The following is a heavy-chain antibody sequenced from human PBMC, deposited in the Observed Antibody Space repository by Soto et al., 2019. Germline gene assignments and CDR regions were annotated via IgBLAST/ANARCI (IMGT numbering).Heavy chain of an antibody. CDR2: ISYRGST. D-gene: IGHD3-22*01. CDR3: ASSGIVGREVDTWFDP. CDR1: AGSITTSY. V-gene: IGHV4-59*01. J-gene: IGHJ5*02. Sequence: SETLSLTCTVSAGSITTSYWSWIRQPLGKALEWIGYISYRGSTNYNPSLKSRLTISIDTSKSQISLKLTSMTTADTAVYYCASSGIVGREVDTWFDPWGQGTRVTVSS.